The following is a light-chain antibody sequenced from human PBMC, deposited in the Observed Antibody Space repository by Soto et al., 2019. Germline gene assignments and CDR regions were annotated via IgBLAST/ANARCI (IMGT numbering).Light chain of an antibody. J-gene: IGLJ2*01. Sequence: QSVLTQPPSASGTPGQRGTISSSGSSSNIGVDYVYWYQQLPGTAPKLLIYTNNQRPSGVPDRFSGSKSGTSASLAISGLRSEDEADYHCATWDDSLSGVVFGGGTKVTVL. CDR3: ATWDDSLSGVV. V-gene: IGLV1-47*01. CDR2: TNN. CDR1: SSNIGVDY.